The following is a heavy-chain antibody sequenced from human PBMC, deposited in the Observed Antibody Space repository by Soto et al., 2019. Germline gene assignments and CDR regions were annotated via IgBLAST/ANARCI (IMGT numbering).Heavy chain of an antibody. J-gene: IGHJ6*02. CDR2: IWYDGSNK. D-gene: IGHD2-15*01. CDR3: ARDRYCSGGSCYSGGMDV. CDR1: GFTFSSYG. V-gene: IGHV3-33*01. Sequence: GSLRLSCAASGFTFSSYGMHWVRQAPGKGLEWVAVIWYDGSNKYYADSVKGRFTISRDNSKNTRYLQMNSLRAEDTAVYYWARDRYCSGGSCYSGGMDVWGQWTTVTVSS.